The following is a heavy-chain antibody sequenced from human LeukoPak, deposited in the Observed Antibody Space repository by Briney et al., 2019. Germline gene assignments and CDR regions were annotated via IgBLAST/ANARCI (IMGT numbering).Heavy chain of an antibody. CDR2: IYPGDSDT. J-gene: IGHJ3*02. Sequence: GESLKISCKGSGYSFTSYWIGWVRQMPGKGLEWMGIIYPGDSDTRYSPSFQGQVTISADKSISTAYLQRSSLKASDTAMYYCARSNSGSYLALAFDIWGQGTMVTVSS. V-gene: IGHV5-51*01. D-gene: IGHD1-26*01. CDR1: GYSFTSYW. CDR3: ARSNSGSYLALAFDI.